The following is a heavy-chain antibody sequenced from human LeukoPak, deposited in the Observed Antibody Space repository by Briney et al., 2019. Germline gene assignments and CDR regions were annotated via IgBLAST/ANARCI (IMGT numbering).Heavy chain of an antibody. D-gene: IGHD6-13*01. Sequence: QTGGSLRLSCAASGFTFSSYAMSWVRQAPGKGLEWVSAISGSGGSTYYADSVKGRFTISRDNSKNTLYLQMNGLRAEDTAVYYCARGPIAAAGTGNWFDPWGQGTLVTVSS. V-gene: IGHV3-23*01. CDR2: ISGSGGST. J-gene: IGHJ5*02. CDR3: ARGPIAAAGTGNWFDP. CDR1: GFTFSSYA.